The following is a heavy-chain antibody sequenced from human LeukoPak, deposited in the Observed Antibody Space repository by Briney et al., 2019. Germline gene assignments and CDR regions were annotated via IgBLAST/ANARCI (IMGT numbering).Heavy chain of an antibody. CDR3: ARVRITIFGVVYGMDV. Sequence: ASVTVSCKASGYTFTSYDINWVRQATGQGLEWMGWMNPNSGNTGYAQKFQGRVTMTRNTSISTAYMELSSLRSEDTAVYYCARVRITIFGVVYGMDVWGQGTTVTVSS. D-gene: IGHD3-3*01. V-gene: IGHV1-8*01. CDR2: MNPNSGNT. J-gene: IGHJ6*02. CDR1: GYTFTSYD.